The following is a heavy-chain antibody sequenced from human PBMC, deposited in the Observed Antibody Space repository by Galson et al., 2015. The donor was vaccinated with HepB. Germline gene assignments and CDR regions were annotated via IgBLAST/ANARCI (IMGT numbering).Heavy chain of an antibody. Sequence: SLRLSCATSGFTFETYGMSWVRQAPGKGLEWVANIKKDGSEKDYVDSVKGRFTISRDNAKNSVYLHMNSLRGEDTATYYCARAPRNIATMVVGRGGFYFDFWGQGVLVTVSA. CDR1: GFTFETYG. V-gene: IGHV3-7*03. D-gene: IGHD3-22*01. CDR3: ARAPRNIATMVVGRGGFYFDF. CDR2: IKKDGSEK. J-gene: IGHJ4*02.